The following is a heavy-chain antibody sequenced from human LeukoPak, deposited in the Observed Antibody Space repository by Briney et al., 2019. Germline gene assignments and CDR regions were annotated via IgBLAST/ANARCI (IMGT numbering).Heavy chain of an antibody. CDR3: ARYSSGWGLDYFDY. V-gene: IGHV3-30*02. Sequence: PGGSLRLSCAASGFTSSSYGMHWVRQDPGKGLEWVAFIRYDGSNRYYADSVKGRFTISRDNSKNTLYLQMNSLRAEDTAVYYCARYSSGWGLDYFDYWGQGTLVTVSS. CDR1: GFTSSSYG. J-gene: IGHJ4*02. D-gene: IGHD6-19*01. CDR2: IRYDGSNR.